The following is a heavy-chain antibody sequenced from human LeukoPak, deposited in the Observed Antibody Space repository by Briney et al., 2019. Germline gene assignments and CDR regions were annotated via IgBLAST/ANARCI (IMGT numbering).Heavy chain of an antibody. CDR1: GFTFDDYA. CDR3: ARGAQGYYDSSGYYFDY. J-gene: IGHJ4*02. CDR2: ISWNSGSI. Sequence: GGSLRLSCAASGFTFDDYAMHWVRQAPGKGLEWVSGISWNSGSIGYADSVKGRFTISRDNAKNSLYLQMNSLRAEDTAVYYCARGAQGYYDSSGYYFDYWGQGTLVTVSS. V-gene: IGHV3-9*01. D-gene: IGHD3-22*01.